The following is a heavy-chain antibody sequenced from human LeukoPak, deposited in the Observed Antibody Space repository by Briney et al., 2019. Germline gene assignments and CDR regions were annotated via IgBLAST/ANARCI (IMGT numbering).Heavy chain of an antibody. CDR2: FDPEDGET. CDR1: GCTLTELS. D-gene: IGHD6-13*01. Sequence: ASVKVSCKVSGCTLTELSMHWVRQAPGKGLEWMGGFDPEDGETIYAQKFQGRVTMTEDTSTDTAYMELSSLRSEDTAVYYCATRYSSGWYENYFDYWGQGTLVTVSS. CDR3: ATRYSSGWYENYFDY. V-gene: IGHV1-24*01. J-gene: IGHJ4*02.